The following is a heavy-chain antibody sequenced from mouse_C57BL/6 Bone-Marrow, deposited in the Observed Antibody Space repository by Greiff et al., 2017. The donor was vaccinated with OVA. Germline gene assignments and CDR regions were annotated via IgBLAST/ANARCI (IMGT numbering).Heavy chain of an antibody. Sequence: EVKLMESGPELVKPGASVKISCKASGYSFTGYYMNWVKQSPEKSLEWIGEINPSTGGTTYNQKFKAKATLTVDKSSSTAYMQLKSLTSEDSAGYYCARWVTRNYYAMDYWGQGTSVTVSS. CDR2: INPSTGGT. D-gene: IGHD2-1*01. CDR3: ARWVTRNYYAMDY. CDR1: GYSFTGYY. J-gene: IGHJ4*01. V-gene: IGHV1-42*01.